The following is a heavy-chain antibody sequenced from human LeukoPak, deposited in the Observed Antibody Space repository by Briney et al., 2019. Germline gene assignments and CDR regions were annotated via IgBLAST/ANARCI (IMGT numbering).Heavy chain of an antibody. CDR2: IHHSGST. J-gene: IGHJ4*02. CDR3: ASLSLIAVAGTTQSRAHYFDF. CDR1: GGSISSHY. V-gene: IGHV4-59*11. D-gene: IGHD6-19*01. Sequence: PSETVSLTCTVPGGSISSHYWSWIRQPPGKEPEWIAYIHHSGSTNYNPSLKSRATISLDTSKNQFSLNLSSVTAADTAVYYCASLSLIAVAGTTQSRAHYFDFWGQGTLVTVSS.